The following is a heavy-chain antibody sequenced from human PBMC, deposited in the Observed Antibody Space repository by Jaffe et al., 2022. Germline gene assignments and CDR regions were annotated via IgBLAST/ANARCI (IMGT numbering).Heavy chain of an antibody. CDR3: ARHGRAYCSGGSCPQYYFDY. CDR1: GGSISSSSYY. J-gene: IGHJ4*02. Sequence: QLQLQESGPGLVKPSETLSLTCTVSGGSISSSSYYWGWIRQPPGKGLEWIGSIYYSGSTYYNPSLKSRVTISVDTSKNQFSLKLSSVTAADTAVYYCARHGRAYCSGGSCPQYYFDYWGQGTLVTVSS. V-gene: IGHV4-39*01. D-gene: IGHD2-15*01. CDR2: IYYSGST.